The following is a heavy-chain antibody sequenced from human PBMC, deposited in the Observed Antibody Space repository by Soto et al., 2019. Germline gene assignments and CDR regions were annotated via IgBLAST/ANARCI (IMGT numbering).Heavy chain of an antibody. Sequence: GGSLRLSCAASGFTFSNYRMSWVRQAPGKGLYWVSTISGGGSTTYYADSVQGRFAVSRDNSNNTLYLQMNSLRAEDTAVYYCAKDYCHFGSDPHYFWGRGTLVPVSA. J-gene: IGHJ4*02. V-gene: IGHV3-23*01. CDR2: ISGGGSTT. CDR3: AKDYCHFGSDPHYF. CDR1: GFTFSNYR. D-gene: IGHD3-10*01.